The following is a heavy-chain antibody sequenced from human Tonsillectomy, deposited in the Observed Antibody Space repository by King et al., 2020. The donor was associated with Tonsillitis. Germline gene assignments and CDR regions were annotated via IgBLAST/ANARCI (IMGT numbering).Heavy chain of an antibody. CDR3: RRDLGYSRDYYYYYGMDG. CDR2: IRSKAYGGTT. CDR1: GFTFGDYT. V-gene: IGHV3-49*03. D-gene: IGHD3-22*01. Sequence: DVQLVESGGGLVQPGRSLRLSCIASGFTFGDYTMTWFRQAPGKGLEWVGFIRSKAYGGTTEYAASGKGRFTISRDDSKSIAYLQRNSLKTEDTAVYYCRRDLGYSRDYYYYYGMDGWGQGTPVTVSS. J-gene: IGHJ6*02.